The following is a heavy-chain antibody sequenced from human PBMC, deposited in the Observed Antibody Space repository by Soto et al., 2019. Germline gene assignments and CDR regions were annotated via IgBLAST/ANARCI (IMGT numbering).Heavy chain of an antibody. Sequence: GGSLRLSCAASGFTFSSYEMNWVRQAPGKGLEWVSYISSSGSTIYYADSVKGRFTISRDNAKNSLYLQMNSLRAEDTAVYYCARPSIAARPVVWGQGTTVTVSS. CDR3: ARPSIAARPVV. CDR2: ISSSGSTI. V-gene: IGHV3-48*03. J-gene: IGHJ6*02. CDR1: GFTFSSYE. D-gene: IGHD6-6*01.